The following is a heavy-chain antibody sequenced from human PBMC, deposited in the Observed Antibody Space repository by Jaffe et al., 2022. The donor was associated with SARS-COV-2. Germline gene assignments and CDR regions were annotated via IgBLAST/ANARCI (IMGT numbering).Heavy chain of an antibody. CDR2: IYYSGST. V-gene: IGHV4-39*01. J-gene: IGHJ5*02. CDR1: GGSISSSSYY. Sequence: QLQLQESGPGLVKPSETLSLTCTVSGGSISSSSYYWGWIRQPPGKGLEWIGSIYYSGSTYYNPSLKSRVTISVDTSKNQFSLKLSSVTAADTAVYYCARRPYCGGDCYSITDWFDPWGQGTLVTVSS. D-gene: IGHD2-21*02. CDR3: ARRPYCGGDCYSITDWFDP.